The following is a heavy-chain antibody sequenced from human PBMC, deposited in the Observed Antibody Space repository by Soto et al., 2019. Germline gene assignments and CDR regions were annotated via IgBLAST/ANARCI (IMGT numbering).Heavy chain of an antibody. CDR1: GFTFSSYG. D-gene: IGHD3-10*01. CDR3: AKAPGGEQPALFDY. Sequence: GGSLRLSCAASGFTFSSYGMHWVRQAPGKGLEWVAVISYDGSNKYYADSVKGRFTISRDNSKNTLYLQMNSLRAEDTAVYYCAKAPGGEQPALFDYWGQGTLVTVSS. V-gene: IGHV3-30*18. J-gene: IGHJ4*02. CDR2: ISYDGSNK.